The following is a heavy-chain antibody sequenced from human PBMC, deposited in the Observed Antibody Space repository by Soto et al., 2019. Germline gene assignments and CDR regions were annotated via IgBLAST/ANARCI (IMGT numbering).Heavy chain of an antibody. Sequence: QVQLVQSGAEVKKPGASVKVSCKASGYTFTTFGISWVRQAPGQGLEWMGWISAYTGNTNYAQKLHGRVTMTTDTYTNTAYMELRSLRSDDTAVYYCARVLGYSISWWRHSAFDIWGQGTTVTVSS. J-gene: IGHJ3*02. V-gene: IGHV1-18*01. CDR2: ISAYTGNT. CDR3: ARVLGYSISWWRHSAFDI. D-gene: IGHD6-13*01. CDR1: GYTFTTFG.